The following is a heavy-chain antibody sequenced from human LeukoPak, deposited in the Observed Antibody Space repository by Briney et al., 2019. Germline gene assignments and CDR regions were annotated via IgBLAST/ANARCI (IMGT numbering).Heavy chain of an antibody. J-gene: IGHJ4*02. Sequence: GGSPRLSCAASGFTFSRYAMNWVRQAPGKGLEWVSYISSSGSTIYYADSVKGRFTISRDNAKNSLYLQMNRLRAEDTSVYYSARDGNSSPLDYWGQGTLVTVSS. CDR2: ISSSGSTI. CDR1: GFTFSRYA. V-gene: IGHV3-48*04. D-gene: IGHD6-6*01. CDR3: ARDGNSSPLDY.